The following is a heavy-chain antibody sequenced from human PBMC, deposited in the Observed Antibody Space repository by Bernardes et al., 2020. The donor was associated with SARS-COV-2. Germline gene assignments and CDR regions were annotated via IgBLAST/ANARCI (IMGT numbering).Heavy chain of an antibody. Sequence: SETLSLTCSVSGGSISSVSYYWGWIRQPPGKGLEWIGNIYYSGSTHYNPSLKSRVTVSVDTSKNQFSLKLTSVTAADTAVYYCVRRNDRNGYNVYDHWGQGTLVTVSS. D-gene: IGHD5-12*01. V-gene: IGHV4-39*01. CDR1: GGSISSVSYY. J-gene: IGHJ4*02. CDR2: IYYSGST. CDR3: VRRNDRNGYNVYDH.